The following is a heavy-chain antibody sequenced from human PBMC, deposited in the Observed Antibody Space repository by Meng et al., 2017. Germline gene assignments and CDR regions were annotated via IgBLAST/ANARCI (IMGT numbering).Heavy chain of an antibody. CDR1: GFTFSSYA. D-gene: IGHD3-10*01. Sequence: GESLKISCAASGFTFSSYAMHWVRQAPGKGLEWVAVISYDGSNKYYADSVKGRFTISRDNAKNSLYLQMNSLRAEDTAVYYCARDLAGGGAFDIWGQGTRVTGSS. CDR2: ISYDGSNK. CDR3: ARDLAGGGAFDI. J-gene: IGHJ3*02. V-gene: IGHV3-30*07.